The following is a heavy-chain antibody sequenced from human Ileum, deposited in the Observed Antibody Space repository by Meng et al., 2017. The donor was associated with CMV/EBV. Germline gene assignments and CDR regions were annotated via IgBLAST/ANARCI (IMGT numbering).Heavy chain of an antibody. CDR3: AKGALTTKGFDP. CDR1: GFTVSSNY. CDR2: IYNGGST. Sequence: GESLKISCAASGFTVSSNYMSWVRQAPGKGLEWVSVIYNGGSTYYADSVKGRFTISRDNSKLYLQMNSLRAEDTAVYYCAKGALTTKGFDPWGQGTLVTVSS. V-gene: IGHV3-53*01. D-gene: IGHD3-3*01. J-gene: IGHJ5*02.